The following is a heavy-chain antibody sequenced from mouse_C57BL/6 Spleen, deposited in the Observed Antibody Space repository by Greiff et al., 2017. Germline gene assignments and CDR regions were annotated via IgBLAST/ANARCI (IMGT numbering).Heavy chain of an antibody. Sequence: QVTLKESGPGILQSSQTLSLTCSFSGFSLSTSGMGVSWIRQPSGKGLEWLAHIYWDDDKRYNPSLKSRLTISKDTSRNQVFLKITSVDTADTATYYCARDKLTVSYYYAMDYWGQGTSVTVSS. CDR1: GFSLSTSGMG. V-gene: IGHV8-12*01. CDR2: IYWDDDK. CDR3: ARDKLTVSYYYAMDY. D-gene: IGHD4-1*01. J-gene: IGHJ4*01.